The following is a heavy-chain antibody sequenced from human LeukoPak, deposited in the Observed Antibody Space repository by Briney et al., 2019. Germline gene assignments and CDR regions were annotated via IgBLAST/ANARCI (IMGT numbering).Heavy chain of an antibody. CDR2: TYYRSKWYN. J-gene: IGHJ3*02. CDR1: GDSISSNSAA. D-gene: IGHD6-19*01. Sequence: SQTLSLTCALSGDSISSNSAAWHWIRQSPSRGLEWLARTYYRSKWYNDYAVSLKSRITINPDTSKNQFSLQLNSVTPEDTAVYYCARDRSGYSSGWHPDAFDIWGQGTLVTVSS. CDR3: ARDRSGYSSGWHPDAFDI. V-gene: IGHV6-1*01.